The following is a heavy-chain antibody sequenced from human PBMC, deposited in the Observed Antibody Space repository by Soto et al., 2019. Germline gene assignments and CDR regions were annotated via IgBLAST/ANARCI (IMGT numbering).Heavy chain of an antibody. D-gene: IGHD3-10*01. J-gene: IGHJ6*03. CDR3: ARESWGGLITMVRVVPPRYYYYMDV. V-gene: IGHV4-34*01. CDR1: GGSFSGYY. CDR2: INHSGST. Sequence: SETLSLTCAVYGGSFSGYYWSWIRQPPGKGLEWIGEINHSGSTNYNPSLKSRVTISVDTSKNQFSLKLSSVTAADTAVYYCARESWGGLITMVRVVPPRYYYYMDVWGKGTTVTVSS.